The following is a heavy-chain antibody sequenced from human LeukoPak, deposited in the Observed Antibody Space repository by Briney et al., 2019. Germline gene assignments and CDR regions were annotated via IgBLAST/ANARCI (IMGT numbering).Heavy chain of an antibody. CDR2: ISSSSSYT. CDR1: GFTFSDYY. V-gene: IGHV3-11*06. CDR3: ARDNIVVVTGYYSMDV. J-gene: IGHJ6*02. D-gene: IGHD2-21*02. Sequence: GGSLRLSCAASGFTFSDYYMSWIRQAPGKGLEWVSYISSSSSYTNYADSVKGRFTISRDNAKNSLYLQMNSLRAEDTAVYYCARDNIVVVTGYYSMDVWGQGTTVTVSS.